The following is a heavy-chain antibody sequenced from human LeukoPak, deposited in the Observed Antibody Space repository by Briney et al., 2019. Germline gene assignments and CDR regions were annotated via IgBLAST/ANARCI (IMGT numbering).Heavy chain of an antibody. CDR1: GFTVSSNY. V-gene: IGHV3-53*04. CDR3: ARAGYFDSSGHYSSFDY. D-gene: IGHD3-22*01. J-gene: IGHJ4*02. CDR2: IYSGGSI. Sequence: GGSLRLSCAASGFTVSSNYMSWVRQAPGRGLEWVSVIYSGGSIYYADSVKGRFTISRHKSKNTLYLQMNSLRAEDTAVYYCARAGYFDSSGHYSSFDYWGQGTLVTVSS.